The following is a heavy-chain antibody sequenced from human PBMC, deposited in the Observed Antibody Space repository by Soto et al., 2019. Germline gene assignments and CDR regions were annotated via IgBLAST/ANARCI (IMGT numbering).Heavy chain of an antibody. CDR1: GDSVSSNSAA. J-gene: IGHJ4*02. D-gene: IGHD3-3*01. V-gene: IGHV6-1*01. CDR2: TYYRSKWYN. CDR3: AREPWYYDFWSGYKYYFDY. Sequence: SQTLSLTCAISGDSVSSNSAAWNWIRQSPSRGLEWLGGTYYRSKWYNDYAVSVKSRITINPDTSKNQFSLQLNSVTPEDTAVYYCAREPWYYDFWSGYKYYFDYWGQGTLVTVSS.